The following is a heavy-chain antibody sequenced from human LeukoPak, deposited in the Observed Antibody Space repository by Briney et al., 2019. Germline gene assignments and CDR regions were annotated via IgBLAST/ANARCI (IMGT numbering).Heavy chain of an antibody. CDR2: IKSKTDAGTT. J-gene: IGHJ4*02. V-gene: IGHV3-15*01. Sequence: IKSKTDAGTTDYAAPVKGRFTISRDDSKNTLYLQMNSLKTEDTAVYYCTTDPDILTGYPDYWGQGTLVTVSS. D-gene: IGHD3-9*01. CDR3: TTDPDILTGYPDY.